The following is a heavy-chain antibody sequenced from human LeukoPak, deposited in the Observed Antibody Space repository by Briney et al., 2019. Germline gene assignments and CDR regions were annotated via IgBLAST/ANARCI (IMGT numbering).Heavy chain of an antibody. J-gene: IGHJ4*02. CDR1: GGSISSNNW. CDR3: TTYYDSSGYKLDY. Sequence: SETLSLTCAVSGGSISSNNWWSWVRQPPGKGLEWIGEIYHSGSTNYNPSLKSRVTISVDKSKNQFSLKLSSVTAADTAVYYCTTYYDSSGYKLDYWGQGTLVTVSS. CDR2: IYHSGST. D-gene: IGHD3-22*01. V-gene: IGHV4-4*02.